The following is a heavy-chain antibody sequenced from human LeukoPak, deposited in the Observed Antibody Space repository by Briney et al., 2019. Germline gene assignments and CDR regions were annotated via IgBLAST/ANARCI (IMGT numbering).Heavy chain of an antibody. V-gene: IGHV4-59*01. Sequence: KPSETLSLTCTVSGGSISSYYWSWIRQPPGKGLEWIGYIYYSGSTNYNPSLKSRVTISVDTSKNQFSLKLSSVTAADTAVYYCAGGSSMAARPGYFDYWGQGTLVTVSS. CDR1: GGSISSYY. CDR2: IYYSGST. J-gene: IGHJ4*02. D-gene: IGHD6-6*01. CDR3: AGGSSMAARPGYFDY.